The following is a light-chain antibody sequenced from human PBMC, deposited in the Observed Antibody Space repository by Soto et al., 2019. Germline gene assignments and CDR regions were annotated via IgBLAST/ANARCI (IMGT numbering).Light chain of an antibody. CDR2: EVS. J-gene: IGLJ1*01. CDR3: SSYSTSTTLGV. Sequence: QSALTQLASVSGSPGQTISIPCTGTGSDVGGYKYVSWYQQHPAKAPKLIIYEVSGRPSGVSNRFSGSKSGNTASLTISGLQAEDEADDYCSSYSTSTTLGVFGTGTKVTVL. V-gene: IGLV2-14*01. CDR1: GSDVGGYKY.